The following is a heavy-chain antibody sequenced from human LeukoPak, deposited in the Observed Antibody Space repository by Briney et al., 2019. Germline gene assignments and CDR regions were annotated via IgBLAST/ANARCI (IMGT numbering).Heavy chain of an antibody. V-gene: IGHV4-31*03. CDR2: IYYSGST. D-gene: IGHD1-26*01. CDR3: AREPRIVGARSYFDY. Sequence: SETLSLTCTVSGVSISSGGYYWSWIRQHPGKGLEWIGYIYYSGSTYYNPSLKSRVTISVDTSKNQFSLKLSSVTAADTAVYYCAREPRIVGARSYFDYWGRGTLVTVSS. CDR1: GVSISSGGYY. J-gene: IGHJ4*02.